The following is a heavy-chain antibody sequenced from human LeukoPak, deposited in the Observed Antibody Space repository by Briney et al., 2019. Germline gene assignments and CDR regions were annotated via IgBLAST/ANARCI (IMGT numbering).Heavy chain of an antibody. CDR2: IYTSGST. D-gene: IGHD3-16*02. Sequence: SETLSLTCTVPGGSISSHYWSWIRQPAGKGLESIGRIYTSGSTNYNPSLKSRVTMSVDTSKNQFSLKLSSVTAADTAVYYCALLYDYVWGSYLDYWGQGTLVTVSS. V-gene: IGHV4-4*07. CDR1: GGSISSHY. J-gene: IGHJ4*02. CDR3: ALLYDYVWGSYLDY.